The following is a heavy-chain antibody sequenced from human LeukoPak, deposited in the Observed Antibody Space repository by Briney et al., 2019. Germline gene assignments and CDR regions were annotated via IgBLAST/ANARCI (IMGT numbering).Heavy chain of an antibody. CDR3: ARDPEGDFGGMDV. CDR1: GGSISSGSYY. Sequence: PSQTLSLTCTVSGGSISSGSYYWSWIRQPAGKGLEWIGRIYTSGSTNYNPSLKSRVTISVDTSKNQFSLKLSSVTAADTAVYYCARDPEGDFGGMDVWGQGTTVTVSS. V-gene: IGHV4-61*02. J-gene: IGHJ6*02. CDR2: IYTSGST. D-gene: IGHD3-3*01.